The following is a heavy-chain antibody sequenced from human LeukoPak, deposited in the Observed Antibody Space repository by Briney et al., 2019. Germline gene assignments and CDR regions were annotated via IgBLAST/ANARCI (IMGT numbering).Heavy chain of an antibody. V-gene: IGHV3-23*01. CDR1: GFTFGSYA. D-gene: IGHD5-12*01. CDR2: ISSSGASK. Sequence: GGSLRLSCAASGFTFGSYAMGWVRQAPGKGLEWVSAISSSGASKYYADSVKGRFTISRDNSKNTLYLQMNSLRAEDTAVYYCARSTGGGYGFYDIWGQGTMVTVSS. CDR3: ARSTGGGYGFYDI. J-gene: IGHJ3*02.